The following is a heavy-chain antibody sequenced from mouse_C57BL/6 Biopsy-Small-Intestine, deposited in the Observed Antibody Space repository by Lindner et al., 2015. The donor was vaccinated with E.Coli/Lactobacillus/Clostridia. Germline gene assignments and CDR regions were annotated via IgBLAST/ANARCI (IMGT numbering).Heavy chain of an antibody. J-gene: IGHJ2*01. CDR1: GFTFSDYG. V-gene: IGHV5-17*01. CDR3: ATGNYGGDYFDH. CDR2: ISSGSSSI. Sequence: VQLQESGGGLVKPGGSLKLSCAASGFTFSDYGMHWVRQAPEKGLEWVAYISSGSSSIYYVDIVKGRFTISRDNAKSTLFLQMTSLRSEDTAMYYCATGNYGGDYFDHWGQGTTLTVSS. D-gene: IGHD2-1*01.